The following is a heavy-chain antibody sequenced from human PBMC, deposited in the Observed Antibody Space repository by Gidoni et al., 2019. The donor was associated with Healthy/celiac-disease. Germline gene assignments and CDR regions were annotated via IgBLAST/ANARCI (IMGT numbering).Heavy chain of an antibody. J-gene: IGHJ4*02. CDR2: SYYRGST. CDR3: ARHDSSGYQFDY. V-gene: IGHV4-59*01. D-gene: IGHD3-22*01. CDR1: GGSISSSY. Sequence: QVQLQESGPGLVKPSETLSLTCPAPGGSISSSYWSWIRPAPGKGLEWIGYSYYRGSTNYNPSLKIRVTISVDTTKNQFSLKLSSVTAADTAVYYCARHDSSGYQFDYWGQGTLVTGSS.